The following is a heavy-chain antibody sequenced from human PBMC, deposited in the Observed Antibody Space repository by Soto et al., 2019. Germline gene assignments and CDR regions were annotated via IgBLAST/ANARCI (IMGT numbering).Heavy chain of an antibody. CDR1: GFTFSSYA. Sequence: EVQLVESGGGLVQPGGSLRLSCAASGFTFSSYAMHWVRQAPGKGLEYVSAISSNGGSTYYANSVKGRFTISRDNSTNTLYLQMGSLRAEDMAVYYCARAIWETYGMDVWGQGTTVTVSS. J-gene: IGHJ6*02. V-gene: IGHV3-64*01. CDR3: ARAIWETYGMDV. CDR2: ISSNGGST. D-gene: IGHD3-9*01.